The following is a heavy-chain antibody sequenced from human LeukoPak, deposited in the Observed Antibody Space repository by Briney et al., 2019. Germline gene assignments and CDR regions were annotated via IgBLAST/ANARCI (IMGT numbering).Heavy chain of an antibody. CDR2: ISSSSSYI. V-gene: IGHV3-21*04. D-gene: IGHD5-24*01. CDR1: GFTFISYS. J-gene: IGHJ4*02. CDR3: AKGYRKGRWLPLDY. Sequence: GGSLRLSCAASGFTFISYSMNWVRQAPGKGLEWVSSISSSSSYIYYADSVKGRFTISRDNAKNSLYLQMNSLRAEDTALYYCAKGYRKGRWLPLDYWGQGTLVTVSS.